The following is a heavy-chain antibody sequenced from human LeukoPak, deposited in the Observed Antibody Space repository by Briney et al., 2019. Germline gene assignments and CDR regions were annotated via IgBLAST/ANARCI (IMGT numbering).Heavy chain of an antibody. D-gene: IGHD2-15*01. Sequence: ASVKVSCKASGGTFSSYAISWVRQAPGQGLEWMGRIIPIFGTANYAQKFQGRVTITADKSTSTAYMELSSLRSEDTAVYYCAGGFCSGGSCYPMDYWGQGTLITVSS. CDR1: GGTFSSYA. J-gene: IGHJ4*02. V-gene: IGHV1-69*06. CDR3: AGGFCSGGSCYPMDY. CDR2: IIPIFGTA.